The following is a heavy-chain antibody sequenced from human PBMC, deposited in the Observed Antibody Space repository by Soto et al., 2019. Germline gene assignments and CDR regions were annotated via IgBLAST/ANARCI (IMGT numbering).Heavy chain of an antibody. CDR2: TSYDGSKK. V-gene: IGHV3-30*18. Sequence: QLVESGGGVVQPGRSLRLSCAASGFTFSLYGMHWVRQAPGKGLEWVAVTSYDGSKKYYADSVKGRFTISRDNSKNTLYLQMNSLRAEDTAVYYCAKDSGYSGYDVYDYYYGMDVWGKGTTVTVSS. D-gene: IGHD5-12*01. J-gene: IGHJ6*04. CDR3: AKDSGYSGYDVYDYYYGMDV. CDR1: GFTFSLYG.